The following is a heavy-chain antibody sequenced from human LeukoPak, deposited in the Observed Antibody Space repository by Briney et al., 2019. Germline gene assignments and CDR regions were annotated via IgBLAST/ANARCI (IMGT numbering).Heavy chain of an antibody. CDR1: GYTFTGYY. J-gene: IGHJ6*03. CDR2: IIPIFGTA. CDR3: ARVVGLTGYRSTWYSGYYYYMDV. Sequence: ASGKVSCKASGYTFTGYYMHWVRQAPGQGLEWMGGIIPIFGTANYAQKFQDRVTITADKSTSTAYMELSSLRSEDTAVYYCARVVGLTGYRSTWYSGYYYYMDVWGKGTTVTVSS. V-gene: IGHV1-69*06. D-gene: IGHD6-13*01.